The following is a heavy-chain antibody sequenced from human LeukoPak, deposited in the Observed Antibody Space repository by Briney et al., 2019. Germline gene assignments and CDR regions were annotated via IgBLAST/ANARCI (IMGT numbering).Heavy chain of an antibody. D-gene: IGHD3-3*01. CDR1: GFTFSTYA. Sequence: GGSLRLSCAASGFTFSTYAMSWVRQAPGKGLEWVSGISGSGDSTHYTDSVKGRFTIFRDNFKNTLYLQVNSLRAEDTAVYYCAKGWSRGWFEYWGQGTLFTASS. V-gene: IGHV3-23*01. CDR3: AKGWSRGWFEY. J-gene: IGHJ4*02. CDR2: ISGSGDST.